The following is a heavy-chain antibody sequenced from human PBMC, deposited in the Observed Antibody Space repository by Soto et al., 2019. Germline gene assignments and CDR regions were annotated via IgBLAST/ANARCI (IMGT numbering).Heavy chain of an antibody. V-gene: IGHV4-34*01. CDR3: ARLSYGTGYFDY. CDR1: GGSFSGYY. CDR2: INDSGST. J-gene: IGHJ4*02. Sequence: QVQLQQWGAGLLKPSETLSLTCAVYGGSFSGYYWSWIRQPPGKGLEWIGEINDSGSTNYNPSLKSLVTISVDTAKNQCSLKLSSVTAADTAVYYCARLSYGTGYFDYWGQGTLVTVSS. D-gene: IGHD5-18*01.